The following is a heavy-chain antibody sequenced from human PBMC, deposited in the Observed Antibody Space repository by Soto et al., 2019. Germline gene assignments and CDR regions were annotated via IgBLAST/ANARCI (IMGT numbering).Heavy chain of an antibody. CDR1: GFTFSDYY. CDR3: ARVLYPARIAVAGTGGEFDY. V-gene: IGHV3-30-3*01. D-gene: IGHD6-19*01. CDR2: ISYDGSNK. Sequence: QVLLVESGGGMVKPGGSLRLSCAASGFTFSDYYMSWIRQAPGMGLEWVAVISYDGSNKYYADSVKGRFTISRDNSKNTLYLQMNSLRAEDTAVYYCARVLYPARIAVAGTGGEFDYWGQGTLVTVSS. J-gene: IGHJ4*02.